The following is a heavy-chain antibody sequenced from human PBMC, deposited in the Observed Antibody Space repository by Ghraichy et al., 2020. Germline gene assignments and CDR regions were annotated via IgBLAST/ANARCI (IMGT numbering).Heavy chain of an antibody. J-gene: IGHJ2*01. V-gene: IGHV1-69*13. CDR1: GGTFSSSA. D-gene: IGHD3-22*01. CDR3: ARPWRPLGYYDSSGYPWYFDL. CDR2: IIPIFGTA. Sequence: SVKVSCKASGGTFSSSAISWVRQAPGQGLEWMGGIIPIFGTANYAQKFQGRVTITADESTSTAYMELSSLRSEDTAVYYCARPWRPLGYYDSSGYPWYFDLWGRGTLVTVSS.